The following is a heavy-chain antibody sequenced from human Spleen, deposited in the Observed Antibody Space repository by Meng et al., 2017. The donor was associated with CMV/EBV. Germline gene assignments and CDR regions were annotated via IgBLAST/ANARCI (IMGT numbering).Heavy chain of an antibody. CDR2: IQSSGST. V-gene: IGHV4-31*02. Sequence: GGSISSVIYYWTWIRQHPEVGLEWIGYIQSSGSTYYNPSLKSRVTMSVDTSNNQFSLKLSSVTAADTAVYYCARGTYCGDGCCGGTDFWGQGTLVTVS. CDR1: GGSISSVIYY. CDR3: ARGTYCGDGCCGGTDF. J-gene: IGHJ4*02. D-gene: IGHD2-21*01.